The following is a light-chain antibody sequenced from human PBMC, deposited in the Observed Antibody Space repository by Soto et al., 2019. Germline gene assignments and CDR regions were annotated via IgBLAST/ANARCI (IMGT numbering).Light chain of an antibody. CDR2: EVN. V-gene: IGLV2-23*02. J-gene: IGLJ1*01. Sequence: QSALTQPASVSGSPGQSITISCTVTSSDVGSYDLVSWYQHHPGKAPKVMIYEVNRRPSGVSNRFSGSKSGNTASLTISGLQADDETDYYCCSYAGNNSYVFGTGTKLTVL. CDR1: SSDVGSYDL. CDR3: CSYAGNNSYV.